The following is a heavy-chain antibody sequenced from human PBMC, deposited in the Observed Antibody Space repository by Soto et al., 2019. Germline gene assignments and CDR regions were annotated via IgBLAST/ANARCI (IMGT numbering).Heavy chain of an antibody. Sequence: SETLSLTCTISGGSFSTNYWSWIRQAPGKGLEWIGYTYYTGSTKYNPSLKSRATISVDTSKNQFSLTLNSAAAADTAVYYCATDSAGRGPFDPWGQGILVTVSS. D-gene: IGHD3-10*01. CDR3: ATDSAGRGPFDP. V-gene: IGHV4-59*13. CDR1: GGSFSTNY. CDR2: TYYTGST. J-gene: IGHJ5*02.